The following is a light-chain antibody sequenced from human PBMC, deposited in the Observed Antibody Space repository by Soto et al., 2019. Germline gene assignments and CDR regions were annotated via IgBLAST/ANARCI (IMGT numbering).Light chain of an antibody. Sequence: QSALTQPASVSGSPGQSITISCTGTSSDVGGYNYVSWYQQHPGKAPKLMIYEVSSRPSGVSNRFSGSKSGNTASLTISGLQAEDEADYYCSSYTISSTRVFGGGTKLTVL. V-gene: IGLV2-14*01. J-gene: IGLJ2*01. CDR2: EVS. CDR1: SSDVGGYNY. CDR3: SSYTISSTRV.